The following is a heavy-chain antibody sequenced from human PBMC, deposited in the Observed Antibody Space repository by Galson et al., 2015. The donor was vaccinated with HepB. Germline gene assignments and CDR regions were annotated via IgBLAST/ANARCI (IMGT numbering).Heavy chain of an antibody. D-gene: IGHD6-19*01. CDR3: TTDLGSGWYAR. CDR1: GFTFSDAW. CDR2: IKVKVDGGTT. Sequence: SLRLSCAASGFTFSDAWMSWVRQAPGKGLEWIGFIKVKVDGGTTDYAAPVNGRFTISRDDSKNTLYLQMGSLKTEDTAVYYCTTDLGSGWYARWGQGIPVTVSS. V-gene: IGHV3-15*01. J-gene: IGHJ4*02.